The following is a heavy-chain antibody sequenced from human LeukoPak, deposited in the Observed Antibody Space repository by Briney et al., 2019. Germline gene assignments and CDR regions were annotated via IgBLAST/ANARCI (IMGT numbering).Heavy chain of an antibody. V-gene: IGHV3-66*02. Sequence: GGSLRLSCAASGFTFNSNYMTWVRQAPGKGLEWVSVIYTGGGTDYADSVKGRFTISRDNSKNTLFLHTNSLRAEDTAVYYCAREVMQQLAHFDYWGQGTLVTVSS. CDR1: GFTFNSNY. CDR3: AREVMQQLAHFDY. CDR2: IYTGGGT. D-gene: IGHD6-13*01. J-gene: IGHJ4*02.